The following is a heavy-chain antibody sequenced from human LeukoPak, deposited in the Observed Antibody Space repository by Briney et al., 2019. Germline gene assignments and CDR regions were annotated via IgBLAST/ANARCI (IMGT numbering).Heavy chain of an antibody. Sequence: QTGGSLRLSCAASGFTFSSYWMHWVRQAPGKGLVWVSRIKSDGSTNYAVSVKGRFTISRDNAKNTLSLQMNSLRAEDTGVYYCARAPSEIGGYYPEYFRHWGQGTLVTVSS. V-gene: IGHV3-74*01. CDR2: IKSDGST. J-gene: IGHJ1*01. CDR3: ARAPSEIGGYYPEYFRH. D-gene: IGHD3-22*01. CDR1: GFTFSSYW.